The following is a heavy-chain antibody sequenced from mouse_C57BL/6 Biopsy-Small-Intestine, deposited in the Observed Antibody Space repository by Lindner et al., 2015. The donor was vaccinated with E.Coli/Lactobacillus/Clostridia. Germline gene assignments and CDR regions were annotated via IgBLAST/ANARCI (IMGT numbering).Heavy chain of an antibody. CDR3: AKYDYDPYYAMDY. V-gene: IGHV2-9-1*01. CDR1: GFSLTSYA. J-gene: IGHJ4*01. D-gene: IGHD2-4*01. CDR2: IWTGGGT. Sequence: VQLQESGPGLVAPSQSLSITCTVSGFSLTSYAISWVRQPPGKGLEWLGVIWTGGGTNYNSALKSRLSISKDNSKSQVFLKMNSLQTDDTARHYCAKYDYDPYYAMDYWGQGTSVTASS.